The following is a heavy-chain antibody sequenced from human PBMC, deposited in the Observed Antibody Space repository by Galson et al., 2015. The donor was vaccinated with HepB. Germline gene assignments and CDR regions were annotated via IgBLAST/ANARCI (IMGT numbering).Heavy chain of an antibody. CDR2: IKSKIDGGTA. Sequence: SLRLSCASSGFTFSDAWMNWVRQAPGKGLEWVGRIKSKIDGGTADYAAPVRGRFTISRDASKNTLYLQMNSLKTEDTAVYYCTTRGAAQGAVGHYYYYYGMDVWGQGTTVTVSS. D-gene: IGHD4-23*01. J-gene: IGHJ6*02. CDR3: TTRGAAQGAVGHYYYYYGMDV. CDR1: GFTFSDAW. V-gene: IGHV3-15*01.